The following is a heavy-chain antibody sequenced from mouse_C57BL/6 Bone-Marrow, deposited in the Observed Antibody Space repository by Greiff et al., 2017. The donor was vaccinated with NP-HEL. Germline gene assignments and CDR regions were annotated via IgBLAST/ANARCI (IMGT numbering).Heavy chain of an antibody. J-gene: IGHJ4*01. CDR2: LSNLAYSI. CDR3: ARQYYSNYIGAMDY. Sequence: EVNVVESGGGLVQPGGSLKLSCAASGFTFSDYGMAWVRQAPRKGPEWVAFLSNLAYSIYYADTVTGRFTISSENAKNTLYLEMSSLRSEDTAMYYCARQYYSNYIGAMDYWGQGTSVTVSS. V-gene: IGHV5-15*01. CDR1: GFTFSDYG. D-gene: IGHD2-5*01.